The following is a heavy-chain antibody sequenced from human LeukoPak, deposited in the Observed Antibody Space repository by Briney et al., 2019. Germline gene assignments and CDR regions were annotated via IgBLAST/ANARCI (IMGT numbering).Heavy chain of an antibody. CDR1: GYTFTSYG. D-gene: IGHD2-2*01. CDR3: ARSAIVVVPAAYFDY. V-gene: IGHV1-18*01. Sequence: ASVKVSCKASGYTFTSYGISWVRQAPGQGLEWMGWISAYNGNTNYAQKLQGRVTMTTDTSTSTAYMELRSLRSDDTAVYYCARSAIVVVPAAYFDYWGQGTLVTVSS. CDR2: ISAYNGNT. J-gene: IGHJ4*02.